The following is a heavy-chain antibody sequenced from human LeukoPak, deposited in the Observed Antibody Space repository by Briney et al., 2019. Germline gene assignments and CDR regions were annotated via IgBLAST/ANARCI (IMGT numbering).Heavy chain of an antibody. CDR3: AKGPGSYYGSGSYYN. Sequence: QAGGSLRLSCAASGFTFSSYAMSWVRQAPGKGLEWVSAISGSGGSTYYADSVKGRFTISRDNSKNTLYLQMNSLRAEDTAVYYCAKGPGSYYGSGSYYNWGQGTLVTVSS. CDR2: ISGSGGST. V-gene: IGHV3-23*01. J-gene: IGHJ4*02. D-gene: IGHD3-10*01. CDR1: GFTFSSYA.